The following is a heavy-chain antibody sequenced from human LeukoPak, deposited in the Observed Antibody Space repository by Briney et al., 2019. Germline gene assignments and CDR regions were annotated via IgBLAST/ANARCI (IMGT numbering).Heavy chain of an antibody. D-gene: IGHD7-27*01. J-gene: IGHJ4*02. V-gene: IGHV3-53*01. CDR1: GLTVSSNY. CDR3: AKDLGDQLGIYQMVDH. CDR2: IYNGGST. Sequence: GGSLSLSCAPSGLTVSSNYMSWVRPPPGKVREWVSVIYNGGSTNYADSVKGRFTISRDNSRNTLYLQMNSLRAEDTATCYCAKDLGDQLGIYQMVDHWGQGSLVTVSS.